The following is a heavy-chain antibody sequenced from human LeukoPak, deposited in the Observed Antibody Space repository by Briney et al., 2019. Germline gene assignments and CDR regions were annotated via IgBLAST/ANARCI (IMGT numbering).Heavy chain of an antibody. Sequence: GGSLRLSCAASGFPFSSYAMHWVRQAPGKGLEFVSGISSNGGSTYYANSVKGRFIISRDNSKNTLYLQMGSLRAEDMAVYYCARDRGYSSSWNYFDYWGQGTLVTVSS. CDR1: GFPFSSYA. CDR2: ISSNGGST. V-gene: IGHV3-64*01. CDR3: ARDRGYSSSWNYFDY. D-gene: IGHD6-13*01. J-gene: IGHJ4*02.